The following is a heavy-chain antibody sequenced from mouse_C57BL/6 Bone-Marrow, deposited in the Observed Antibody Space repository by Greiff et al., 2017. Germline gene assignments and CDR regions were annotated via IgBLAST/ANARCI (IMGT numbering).Heavy chain of an antibody. CDR2: ISYDGSN. Sequence: EVQLVESGPGLVKPSPSLSLTCSVTGYSITSGYYWNWIRQFPGNKLEWMGYISYDGSNNYNPSLKNRISITRDTSKNQFFLKLNSVTTEDTATYYCARDSLYDYYWYFDVWGTGTTVTVSS. CDR3: ARDSLYDYYWYFDV. D-gene: IGHD2-4*01. V-gene: IGHV3-6*01. J-gene: IGHJ1*03. CDR1: GYSITSGYY.